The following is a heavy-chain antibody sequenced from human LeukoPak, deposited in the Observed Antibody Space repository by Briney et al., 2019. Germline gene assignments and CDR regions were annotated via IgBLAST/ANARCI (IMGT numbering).Heavy chain of an antibody. CDR3: ARTRPYYYGSGSRTYFDY. CDR1: GGSFSGYD. Sequence: PSETLSLTCAVYGGSFSGYDWSWIRQPPGKGLEWIGEINHSGSTNYNPSLKSRVTISVDTSKNQFSLKLSSVTAADTAVYYCARTRPYYYGSGSRTYFDYWGQGTLVTVSS. J-gene: IGHJ4*02. CDR2: INHSGST. V-gene: IGHV4-34*01. D-gene: IGHD3-10*01.